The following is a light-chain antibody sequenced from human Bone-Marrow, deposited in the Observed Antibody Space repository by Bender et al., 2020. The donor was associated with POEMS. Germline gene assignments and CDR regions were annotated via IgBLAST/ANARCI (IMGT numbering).Light chain of an antibody. V-gene: IGLV1-44*01. Sequence: QSVLTQPPSASGTPGQRVTISCSGASSNIGAHAVNGYQHRPGTAPKLLIYSSHRRPSEVPDRFSGSRSGTSASLAISGLQSEDEADYYCAVWDDSLNGWVFGGGTKLTVL. CDR1: SSNIGAHA. J-gene: IGLJ3*02. CDR3: AVWDDSLNGWV. CDR2: SSH.